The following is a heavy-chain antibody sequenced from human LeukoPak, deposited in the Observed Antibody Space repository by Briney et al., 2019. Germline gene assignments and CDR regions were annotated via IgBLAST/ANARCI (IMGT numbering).Heavy chain of an antibody. Sequence: SETLSLTCTVSGGSISSYYWSWIRQPPGKGLEWIGSIYYSGSTYYNPSLKSRVTISVDTSKNQFSLKLSSVTAADTAVYYCARLDKYWGQGTLVTVSS. CDR3: ARLDKY. J-gene: IGHJ4*02. V-gene: IGHV4-39*01. CDR1: GGSISSYY. CDR2: IYYSGST.